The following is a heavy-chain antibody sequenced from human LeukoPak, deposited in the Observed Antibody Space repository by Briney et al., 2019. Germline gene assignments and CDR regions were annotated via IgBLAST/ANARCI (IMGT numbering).Heavy chain of an antibody. Sequence: PGRSLRLSCAASGFTFSSYGMHWVRQAPGKGLEWVAVIWYDGSNKYYADSVKGRFTISRDNSKNTLYLQMNSLRAEDTAVYYCARGSHYDYVWGSYRLYYFDYWGQRTLVTVSS. CDR1: GFTFSSYG. CDR2: IWYDGSNK. CDR3: ARGSHYDYVWGSYRLYYFDY. D-gene: IGHD3-16*02. V-gene: IGHV3-33*01. J-gene: IGHJ4*02.